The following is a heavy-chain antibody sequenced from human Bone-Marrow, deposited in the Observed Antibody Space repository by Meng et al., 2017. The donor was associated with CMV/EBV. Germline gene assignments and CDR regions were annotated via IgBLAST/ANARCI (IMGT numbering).Heavy chain of an antibody. CDR1: GFTFSDNW. CDR2: INQGAIET. CDR3: ARYRAHPEY. V-gene: IGHV3-7*01. D-gene: IGHD2-2*01. J-gene: IGHJ4*02. Sequence: GESLKISCAASGFTFSDNWMSWVRQAPGKGLEWVASINQGAIETHYMDSVKGRFTISRDNAKNSLYLQMNSLRAEDTAIYHCARYRAHPEYWGQGTRVTVYS.